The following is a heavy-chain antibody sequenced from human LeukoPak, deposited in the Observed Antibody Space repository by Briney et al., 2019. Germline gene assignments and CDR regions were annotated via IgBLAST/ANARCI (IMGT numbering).Heavy chain of an antibody. J-gene: IGHJ5*02. CDR1: GYTFTGYY. CDR3: ARAPIYTTFWFDH. CDR2: INPNSGGT. Sequence: GASVTVSCKASGYTFTGYYMHWVRQAPGQGLEWMGWINPNSGGTNYAQKFQGRFTMTRDTSISTAYMELSRLRSDDTAVYYRARAPIYTTFWFDHWGQGTLVTVSS. V-gene: IGHV1-2*02. D-gene: IGHD3-16*01.